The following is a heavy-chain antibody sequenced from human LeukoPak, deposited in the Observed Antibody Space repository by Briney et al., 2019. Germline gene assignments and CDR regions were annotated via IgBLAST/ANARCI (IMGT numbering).Heavy chain of an antibody. CDR2: IYYSGST. Sequence: SETLSLTCTVSGGSISSGDYYWSWIRQPPGKGLEWIGYIYYSGSTYYNPSLKSRVTISVDTSKNQFSLKLSSVTAADTAVYYCARDYDSSGYYGNWGQGTLVTVSS. CDR1: GGSISSGDYY. V-gene: IGHV4-30-4*01. J-gene: IGHJ4*02. D-gene: IGHD3-22*01. CDR3: ARDYDSSGYYGN.